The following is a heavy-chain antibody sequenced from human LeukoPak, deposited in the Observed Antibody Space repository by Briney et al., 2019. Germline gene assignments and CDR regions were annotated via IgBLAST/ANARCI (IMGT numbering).Heavy chain of an antibody. CDR3: ARAEYDSSGYNPQYYFDY. CDR1: GGSISSGGYS. V-gene: IGHV4-30-2*01. J-gene: IGHJ4*02. D-gene: IGHD3-22*01. CDR2: IYHSGST. Sequence: SETLSLTCAVSGGSISSGGYSWSWIRQPPGKGLEWIGYIYHSGSTYYNPSLKSRVTISVDRSKNQFSLKLSSVTAADTAVYYCARAEYDSSGYNPQYYFDYWGQGTLVTVSS.